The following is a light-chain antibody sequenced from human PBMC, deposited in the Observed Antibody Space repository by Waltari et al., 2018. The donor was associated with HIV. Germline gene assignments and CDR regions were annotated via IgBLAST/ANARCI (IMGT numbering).Light chain of an antibody. CDR2: AAS. CDR1: QSISSY. J-gene: IGKJ1*01. CDR3: QQSYSTPRGT. Sequence: DIQMTQSPSSLSASVGDRVTLTCRASQSISSYLNWYQQKPGKAPKLLIYAASSLQIGVPSRFSGSGSGTEFTLTISSLQPEDFATYYCQQSYSTPRGTFGQGTKVE. V-gene: IGKV1-39*01.